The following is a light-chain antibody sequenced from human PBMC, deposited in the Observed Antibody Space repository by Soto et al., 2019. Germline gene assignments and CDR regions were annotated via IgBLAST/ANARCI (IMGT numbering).Light chain of an antibody. CDR1: QSISTY. CDR2: AAS. J-gene: IGKJ1*01. V-gene: IGKV1-39*01. Sequence: DIQVTQSPSSLSASVGDRVTSTCRASQSISTYLNWYQQKPGKAPKVVIDAASSLQSGVPSRFSGSGSGTDFTLTISGVQPEDSATYWCKQSYSTPTFGLGTKVDIK. CDR3: KQSYSTPT.